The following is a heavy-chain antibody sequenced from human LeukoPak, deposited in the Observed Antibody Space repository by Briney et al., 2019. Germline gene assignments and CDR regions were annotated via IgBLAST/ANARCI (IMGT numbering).Heavy chain of an antibody. D-gene: IGHD5-24*01. Sequence: PGGSLRLSCAASGFTFSSYAMSWVRQAPGKGLEWVAVISYDGSNKCYADSVKGRFTVSRDNSKSTLYLQMSSLRAEDTAVYHCAGPRDGYNYRGYFDYWGQGTLVTVSS. CDR1: GFTFSSYA. CDR2: ISYDGSNK. V-gene: IGHV3-30*04. CDR3: AGPRDGYNYRGYFDY. J-gene: IGHJ4*02.